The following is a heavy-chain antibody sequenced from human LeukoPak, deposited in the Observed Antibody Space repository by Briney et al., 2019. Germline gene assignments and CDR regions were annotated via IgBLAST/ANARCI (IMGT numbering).Heavy chain of an antibody. CDR2: ISGSGGST. V-gene: IGHV3-23*01. CDR3: AKSKTPSYGDYVGDY. J-gene: IGHJ4*02. CDR1: GFTFSSYA. D-gene: IGHD4-17*01. Sequence: PGGSLRLPCAASGFTFSSYAMSWVRQAPGKGLEWVSAISGSGGSTYYADSVKGRFTISRDNSKNTLYLQMNSLRAEDTAVYYCAKSKTPSYGDYVGDYWGQGTLVTVSS.